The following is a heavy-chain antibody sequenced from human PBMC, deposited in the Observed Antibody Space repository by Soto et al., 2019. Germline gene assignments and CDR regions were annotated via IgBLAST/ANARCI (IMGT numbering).Heavy chain of an antibody. CDR2: ISSNGGGP. J-gene: IGHJ4*02. CDR3: ARGPGYYFDY. Sequence: EVQLVESGGGLVQPGGPLRLSGAASGLTLISYALNWFRQAPGKGLEYVSAISSNGGGPYYANSVKGRFTISRDNSKNTLYLQMGSLRAEDMAVYYCARGPGYYFDYWGQGTLVTVSS. CDR1: GLTLISYA. V-gene: IGHV3-64*01.